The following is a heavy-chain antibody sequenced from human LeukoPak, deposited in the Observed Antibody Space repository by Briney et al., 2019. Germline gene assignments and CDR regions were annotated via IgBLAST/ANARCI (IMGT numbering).Heavy chain of an antibody. D-gene: IGHD6-19*01. CDR1: GFTFSDYS. V-gene: IGHV3-48*01. Sequence: PGGPLRLSCAASGFTFSDYSMNWVRQAPGKGLEWVSYMSSSGSVIYYADSVKGRFTISRDNAKNSLYLQMNSLRADDTAVYYCTREDSSGWKYWGQGTQVTVSS. CDR2: MSSSGSVI. J-gene: IGHJ4*02. CDR3: TREDSSGWKY.